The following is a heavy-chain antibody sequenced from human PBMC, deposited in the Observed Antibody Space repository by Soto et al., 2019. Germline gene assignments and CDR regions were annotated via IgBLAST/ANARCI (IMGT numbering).Heavy chain of an antibody. CDR1: GGSISSYY. D-gene: IGHD3-16*01. CDR3: ASRGMTQTALGAFDI. V-gene: IGHV4-59*01. Sequence: SETLSLTCTVSGGSISSYYWSWIRQPPGKGLEWIGYIYYSGSTNYNPSLKSRVTISVDTSKNQFSLKLSSVTAADTAVYYCASRGMTQTALGAFDIWGQGTMVTVSS. J-gene: IGHJ3*02. CDR2: IYYSGST.